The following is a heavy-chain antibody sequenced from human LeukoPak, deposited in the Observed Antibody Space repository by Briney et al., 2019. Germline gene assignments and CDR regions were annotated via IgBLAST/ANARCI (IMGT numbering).Heavy chain of an antibody. CDR2: ISGSGGNT. Sequence: PGGSLRLSCASSGFSFSNYAMSWVRQTPGKGLEWVSTISGSGGNTYYADSVKGRFTISRDNPENTLYLQMNSLRAEDTAVYYCAKEARGAHYYFDYWGQGTLVTVSS. D-gene: IGHD3-10*01. CDR3: AKEARGAHYYFDY. CDR1: GFSFSNYA. J-gene: IGHJ4*02. V-gene: IGHV3-23*01.